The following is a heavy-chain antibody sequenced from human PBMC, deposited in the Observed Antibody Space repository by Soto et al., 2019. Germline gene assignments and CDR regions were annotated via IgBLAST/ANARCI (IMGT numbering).Heavy chain of an antibody. CDR2: IIPIFGTA. Sequence: QVQLVQSGAEVKKPGSSVKVSCKASGGTFSSYAITWVRQAPGQGLEWMGGIIPIFGTADYAQKFQGRVTITADESTSSAYMVLSSLRSEYTAVYYCASPVATVYYYYGMDVWGQGTTVTVSS. CDR1: GGTFSSYA. V-gene: IGHV1-69*12. J-gene: IGHJ6*02. D-gene: IGHD2-21*02. CDR3: ASPVATVYYYYGMDV.